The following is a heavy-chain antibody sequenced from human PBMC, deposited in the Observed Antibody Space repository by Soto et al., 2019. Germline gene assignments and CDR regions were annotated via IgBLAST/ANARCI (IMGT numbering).Heavy chain of an antibody. Sequence: QVQLVESGGGVVQPGRSLRLSCAASGFTFSSYAMHWVRQAPGKGLEWVAVISYDGSNKYYADSVKGLFTISRDNSKNSMYLQINSLRAEDTAVYYCASESRSWYYYYYGMGVWGQGSTVTVSS. CDR2: ISYDGSNK. D-gene: IGHD1-26*01. CDR1: GFTFSSYA. V-gene: IGHV3-30-3*01. CDR3: ASESRSWYYYYYGMGV. J-gene: IGHJ6*02.